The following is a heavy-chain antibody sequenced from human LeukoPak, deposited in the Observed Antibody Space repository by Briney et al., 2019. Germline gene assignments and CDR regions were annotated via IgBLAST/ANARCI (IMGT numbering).Heavy chain of an antibody. CDR1: GYIFTSYW. Sequence: KGGESLQISCQGSGYIFTSYWIGWVRQLPGKGLEWMGIIYPGDSDTRYSPSFQGQVTISADKSISTAYLQWSSLKASDTAMYYCARLIAYGQLWFYWGQGTLVTVSS. D-gene: IGHD5-18*01. CDR3: ARLIAYGQLWFY. CDR2: IYPGDSDT. J-gene: IGHJ4*02. V-gene: IGHV5-51*01.